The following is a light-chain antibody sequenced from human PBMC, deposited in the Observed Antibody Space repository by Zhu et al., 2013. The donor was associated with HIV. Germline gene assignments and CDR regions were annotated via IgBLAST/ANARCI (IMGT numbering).Light chain of an antibody. V-gene: IGKV3-20*01. CDR2: GAS. Sequence: EIVLTQSPGTLSLSPGERVTLSCRASQSVSSNYLAWYQQKPGQAPRLLIYGASSRATGVPDNFSGSGSGTDFTLTVSRLDPEDFAVYYCQQYGSLPWTFGQGTKVEIQ. J-gene: IGKJ1*01. CDR1: QSVSSNY. CDR3: QQYGSLPWT.